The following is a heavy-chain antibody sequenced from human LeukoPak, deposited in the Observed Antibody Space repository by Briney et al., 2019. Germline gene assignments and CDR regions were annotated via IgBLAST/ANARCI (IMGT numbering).Heavy chain of an antibody. D-gene: IGHD5-24*01. J-gene: IGHJ2*01. CDR3: AREVDGCSVADL. CDR1: GFTFGSYA. CDR2: IDGRRT. V-gene: IGHV3-23*01. Sequence: PGGSLRLSCVASGFTFGSYAMSWVRQAPGKGLEWVSAIDGRRTYYEGSVKGRFTISRDNSKNTLYLQMNSLRVEDTAVYYCAREVDGCSVADLWGRGALVTVSS.